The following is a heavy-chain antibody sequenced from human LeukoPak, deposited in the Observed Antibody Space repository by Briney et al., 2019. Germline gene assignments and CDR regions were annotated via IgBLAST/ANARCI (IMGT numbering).Heavy chain of an antibody. J-gene: IGHJ6*03. CDR1: GGSISSYY. CDR2: IYYSGST. CDR3: ASGGKCQLLYRNYYYYMDV. V-gene: IGHV4-59*01. Sequence: SETLSLTRTVSGGSISSYYWSWIRQPPGKGLEWIGYIYYSGSTNYNPSLKSRVTISVDTSKNQFSLKLSSVTAADTAVYYCASGGKCQLLYRNYYYYMDVWGKGTTVTVSS. D-gene: IGHD2-2*02.